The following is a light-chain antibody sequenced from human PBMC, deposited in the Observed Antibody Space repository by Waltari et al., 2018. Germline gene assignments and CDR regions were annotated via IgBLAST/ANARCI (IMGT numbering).Light chain of an antibody. CDR3: QQYNKWPT. CDR2: GAS. CDR1: QSISSN. Sequence: IVMTQSPATLSVSPGERATLSFRASQSISSNLAWYQEKPGKAPRLLIFGASTRATGFPARFSGSGSGTEFTLTISSLQSEDFAVYYCQQYNKWPTFGQGTKVEIK. J-gene: IGKJ1*01. V-gene: IGKV3-15*01.